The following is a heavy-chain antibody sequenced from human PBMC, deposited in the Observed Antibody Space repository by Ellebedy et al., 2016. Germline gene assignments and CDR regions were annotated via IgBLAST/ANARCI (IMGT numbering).Heavy chain of an antibody. CDR3: ARPKQWPVGNWYFDL. J-gene: IGHJ2*01. CDR2: INPNSGGT. V-gene: IGHV1-2*04. Sequence: ASVKVSCKASGYTFTGYYMHWVRQAPGQGLEWMGWINPNSGGTNYAQKFQGWVTMTRDTSISTAYMELSRLRSDDTAVYYCARPKQWPVGNWYFDLWGRGTLVTVSS. CDR1: GYTFTGYY. D-gene: IGHD6-19*01.